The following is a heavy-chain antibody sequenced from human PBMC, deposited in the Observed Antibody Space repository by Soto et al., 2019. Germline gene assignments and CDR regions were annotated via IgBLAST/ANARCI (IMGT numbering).Heavy chain of an antibody. Sequence: ASVKVSCKASGYTFTGYYMHWVRQAPGQGLEWMGWINPNSGGTNYAQKFQGWVTMTRDTSISTAYMELSSLRSEDTAVYYCASSYSNYALIDYYYYGMDVWGQGTTVTVS. J-gene: IGHJ6*02. CDR1: GYTFTGYY. V-gene: IGHV1-2*04. D-gene: IGHD4-4*01. CDR3: ASSYSNYALIDYYYYGMDV. CDR2: INPNSGGT.